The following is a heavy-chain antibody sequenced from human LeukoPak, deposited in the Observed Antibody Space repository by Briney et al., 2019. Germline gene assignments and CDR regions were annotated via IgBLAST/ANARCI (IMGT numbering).Heavy chain of an antibody. J-gene: IGHJ6*03. V-gene: IGHV4-39*01. CDR2: IYYSGST. CDR3: ARRGGIIRGVASYYYMDV. D-gene: IGHD3-10*01. CDR1: GGSINSSYYY. Sequence: SETLSLTCTVSGGSINSSYYYWGWIRQPPGKGLEWIGNIYYSGSTYYNPSLKSRVTISVDTSKNQFSLKLSSVTAADTAAYYCARRGGIIRGVASYYYMDVWGKGTTVTISS.